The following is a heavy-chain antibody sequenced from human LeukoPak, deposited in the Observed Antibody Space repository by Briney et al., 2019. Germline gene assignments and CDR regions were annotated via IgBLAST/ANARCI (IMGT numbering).Heavy chain of an antibody. J-gene: IGHJ6*02. V-gene: IGHV7-4-1*02. D-gene: IGHD2-15*01. CDR3: ARPYCSGGSCYRPPYGMDV. Sequence: ASVKVSCKASGYTFTSYGISWVRQAPGQGLEWMGWINTNTGNPTYAQGFTGRFVFSLDTSVSTAYLQISSLKAEDTAVYYCARPYCSGGSCYRPPYGMDVWGQGTTVTVSS. CDR1: GYTFTSYG. CDR2: INTNTGNP.